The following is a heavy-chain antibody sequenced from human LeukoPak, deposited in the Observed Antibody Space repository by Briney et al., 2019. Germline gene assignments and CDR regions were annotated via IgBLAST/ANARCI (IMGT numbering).Heavy chain of an antibody. J-gene: IGHJ4*02. CDR3: ARGHNCGRLHPFDY. D-gene: IGHD2-21*01. V-gene: IGHV3-23*01. Sequence: GGSLRLSCAASGFTFSSYAMSWVRQAPGKGLEWVSAISGSGGSTYYADSVKGRFTISRDNSKNTLYLQMNSLRAEDTTVYYCARGHNCGRLHPFDYWGQGTLVSVSS. CDR1: GFTFSSYA. CDR2: ISGSGGST.